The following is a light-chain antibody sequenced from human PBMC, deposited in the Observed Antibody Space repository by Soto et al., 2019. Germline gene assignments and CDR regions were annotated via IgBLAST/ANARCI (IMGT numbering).Light chain of an antibody. Sequence: DIQLTQSQSFLSASIGDRVTITCRASQDFSNFLAWYQQKQVRAPKLLMYDASTFQSGDPSRFSGSGSGPEFTLTISSLPPADFATEYCQQLYSFPLTFGGGTKVEIK. CDR1: QDFSNF. J-gene: IGKJ4*01. V-gene: IGKV1-9*01. CDR3: QQLYSFPLT. CDR2: DAS.